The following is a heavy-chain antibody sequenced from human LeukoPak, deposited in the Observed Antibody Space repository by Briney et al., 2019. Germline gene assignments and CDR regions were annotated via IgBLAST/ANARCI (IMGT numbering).Heavy chain of an antibody. CDR1: GYTFTSYA. Sequence: SCKASGYTFTSYAMSWVRQAPGTGLEWVSSIGGLINTTYYADSVKGRFTLSRDNSKNTLYLQMNSLRAEDTAVYYCAKDYYGSGTYYFDYWGQGTLVTVSS. CDR3: AKDYYGSGTYYFDY. CDR2: IGGLINTT. V-gene: IGHV3-23*01. D-gene: IGHD3-10*01. J-gene: IGHJ4*02.